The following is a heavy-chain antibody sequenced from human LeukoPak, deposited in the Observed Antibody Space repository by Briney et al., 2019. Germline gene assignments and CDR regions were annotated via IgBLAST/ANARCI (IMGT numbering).Heavy chain of an antibody. Sequence: GRSLRLSCAAAGFTFSSYGMSWVRQAPGKWLEWDSTISGSGDSTYYADSVKGRFTISRDNSKNTLYLQMSSLRAEDTAVYYCATLRKILWIPEFDFWGQGTLVTVSS. D-gene: IGHD1-1*01. CDR2: ISGSGDST. CDR1: GFTFSSYG. CDR3: ATLRKILWIPEFDF. J-gene: IGHJ4*02. V-gene: IGHV3-23*01.